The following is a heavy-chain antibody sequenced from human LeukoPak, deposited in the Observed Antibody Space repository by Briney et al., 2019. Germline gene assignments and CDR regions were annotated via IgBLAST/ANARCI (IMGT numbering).Heavy chain of an antibody. J-gene: IGHJ4*02. CDR3: ARDQEGFDY. V-gene: IGHV1-46*01. CDR1: GYTFTSNY. Sequence: ASVKVSCKASGYTFTSNYIHWVRQAPGQGLEWMGMIYPXXXSXXYXXKFQGXVTVTRDTSTSTVHMELSGLRSEDTAVYYCARDQEGFDYWGQGTLVTVSS. CDR2: IYPXXXSX.